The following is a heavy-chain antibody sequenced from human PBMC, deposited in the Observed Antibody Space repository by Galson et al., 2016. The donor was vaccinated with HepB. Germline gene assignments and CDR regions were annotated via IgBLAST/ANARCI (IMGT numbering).Heavy chain of an antibody. CDR1: GGTFSSFA. CDR2: IIPMFGTP. CDR3: ASHTRGQYDSGRYEFNY. Sequence: SVKVSCKASGGTFSSFAINWVRQAPGQGLEWMGGIIPMFGTPNYAQKFRGRVTVTADESTTTAYMEPSSLRSQDTAVYYCASHTRGQYDSGRYEFNYWGQGTLVTVSS. D-gene: IGHD3-10*01. V-gene: IGHV1-69*13. J-gene: IGHJ4*02.